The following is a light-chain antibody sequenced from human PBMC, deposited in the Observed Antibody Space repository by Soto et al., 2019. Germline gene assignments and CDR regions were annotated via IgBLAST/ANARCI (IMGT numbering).Light chain of an antibody. CDR2: DAS. CDR1: QSISSS. V-gene: IGKV1-5*01. J-gene: IGKJ1*01. CDR3: QQYSTYSKT. Sequence: IRMTQSPSSLSASTGDRVTITCRASQSISSSFAWYQQKPGKAPKILIHDASSLESGVPSRFSGSGSGTEFTLTISSLRPDDFATYYCQQYSTYSKTFGQGTKVDIK.